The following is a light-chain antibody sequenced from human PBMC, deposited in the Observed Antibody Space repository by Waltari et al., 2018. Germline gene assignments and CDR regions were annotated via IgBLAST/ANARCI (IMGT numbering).Light chain of an antibody. V-gene: IGLV1-44*01. Sequence: QSVLTQPPSASGAPGQPVTFSCSGSSSNIASNIVSWSQHFPGTAPKLLIYSNNQRPSGVPDRFFASKSGTSASLVISGLQSEDEADYYCASWDDTLNGFYAFGTGTKVTVV. CDR2: SNN. CDR1: SSNIASNI. CDR3: ASWDDTLNGFYA. J-gene: IGLJ1*01.